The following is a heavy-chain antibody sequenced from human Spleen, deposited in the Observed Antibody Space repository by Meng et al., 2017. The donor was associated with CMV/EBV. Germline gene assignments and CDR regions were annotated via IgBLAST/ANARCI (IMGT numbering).Heavy chain of an antibody. Sequence: ASVKVSCKASGYTFTGYYMYWVRQAPGQGLEWMGWINPNSGGAISAQKFQGRVTMTRDTSISTAYMELSSLRSDDTAMYYCARDRVSGYQNPDYFDYWGQGTLVTVSS. V-gene: IGHV1-2*02. CDR2: INPNSGGA. CDR1: GYTFTGYY. J-gene: IGHJ4*02. CDR3: ARDRVSGYQNPDYFDY. D-gene: IGHD3-3*01.